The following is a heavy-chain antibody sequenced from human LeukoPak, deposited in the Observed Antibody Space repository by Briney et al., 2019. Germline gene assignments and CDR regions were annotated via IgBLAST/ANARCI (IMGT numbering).Heavy chain of an antibody. Sequence: GGSLRLSCAASGFTFSRYSMNWVRQAPGKGLEWVSSISISSNYIYYADSVKGRFTISRDNAKNSLFLQMNSLRAEDTAVYYCARDRSYSSSWYGPDNWFDPWGQGTLVTVSS. CDR2: ISISSNYI. D-gene: IGHD6-13*01. CDR1: GFTFSRYS. V-gene: IGHV3-21*01. J-gene: IGHJ5*02. CDR3: ARDRSYSSSWYGPDNWFDP.